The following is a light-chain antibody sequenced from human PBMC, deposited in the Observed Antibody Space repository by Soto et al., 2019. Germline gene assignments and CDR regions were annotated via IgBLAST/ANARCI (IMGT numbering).Light chain of an antibody. CDR1: QGISSN. CDR3: QQRKSYPIT. Sequence: DIQLTQSPSFLSASVGDRVTITCRASQGISSNLAWYQQKPGKAPKLLIHTASTLQSGVPSRFSGSGSGTEFTLTISSLQPEDFATYYCQQRKSYPITFGQGTRLEMK. V-gene: IGKV1-9*01. CDR2: TAS. J-gene: IGKJ5*01.